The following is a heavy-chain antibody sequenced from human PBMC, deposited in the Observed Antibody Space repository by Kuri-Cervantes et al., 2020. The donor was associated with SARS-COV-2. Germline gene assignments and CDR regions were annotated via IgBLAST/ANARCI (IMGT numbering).Heavy chain of an antibody. V-gene: IGHV3-66*01. CDR1: GFCVTSSD. Sequence: GESLKISCAASGFCVTSSDMSWVRQAPGRGLDSICVSYSCDCTCHADSVKGRFTVSTGHADSVKGRFTVSRDNAGNSLFLQMNSLRSEDTAVYYCARASAGSSWGYYYYMDVWGIGTTVTVSS. CDR2: SYSCDCT. D-gene: IGHD1-26*01. CDR3: ARASAGSSWGYYYYMDV. J-gene: IGHJ6*03.